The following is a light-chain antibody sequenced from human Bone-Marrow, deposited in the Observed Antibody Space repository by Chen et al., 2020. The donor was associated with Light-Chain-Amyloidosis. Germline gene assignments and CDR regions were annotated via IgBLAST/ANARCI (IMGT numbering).Light chain of an antibody. J-gene: IGLJ2*01. Sequence: SYELTQPPSVSVSPGQTARITCSGDDLPTKYAYWYQQKPGQAPVLVINRDTERPSGISERFSGYSSGTTATLTISGVQAEDEADYHCQSADSSGTYEVIFGGGTKLTVL. CDR3: QSADSSGTYEVI. CDR2: RDT. V-gene: IGLV3-25*03. CDR1: DLPTKY.